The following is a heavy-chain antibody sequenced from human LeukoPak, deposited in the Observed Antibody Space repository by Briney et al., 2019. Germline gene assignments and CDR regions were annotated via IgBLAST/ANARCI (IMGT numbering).Heavy chain of an antibody. V-gene: IGHV3-74*01. CDR1: GFTFSSYW. CDR2: MNTDGSTT. D-gene: IGHD3-10*01. Sequence: PGGSLRLSCAASGFTFSSYWMIWVRQAPGKGLVYVSHMNTDGSTTNYVDSVKGRFTISRDNAKNTLYLQMDSLRAEDTAVYYCGRDNTGSVDYWGQGTLVTASS. J-gene: IGHJ4*02. CDR3: GRDNTGSVDY.